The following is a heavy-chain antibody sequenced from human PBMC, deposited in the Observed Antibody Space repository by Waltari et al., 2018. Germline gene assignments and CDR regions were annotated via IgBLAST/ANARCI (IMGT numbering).Heavy chain of an antibody. CDR2: IYTSGGT. CDR3: ARDQDYFDY. V-gene: IGHV4-61*02. Sequence: QVQLQESGPGLVKPSQTLSLTCTVSGGSISSGSYYWSWIRQPAGKGLEWIVGIYTSGGTNYNPALMSRVTISVDTSKNQFSRKLSSVTSADTAVYYCARDQDYFDYWGQGTLVTVSS. J-gene: IGHJ4*02. CDR1: GGSISSGSYY.